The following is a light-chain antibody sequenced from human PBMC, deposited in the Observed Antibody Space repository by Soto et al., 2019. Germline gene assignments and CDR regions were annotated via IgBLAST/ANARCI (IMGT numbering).Light chain of an antibody. V-gene: IGKV1-5*03. CDR1: QDLDNW. CDR2: RSS. Sequence: ILMSQSPSSLSASVGDRVTITCRASQDLDNWLAWYQQKPGKAPQLLIYRSSPLKTGVPSRFIGFGSGTEYTLTISGLQPDDFATYYCQQYSSYWTFGQGTMVEI. CDR3: QQYSSYWT. J-gene: IGKJ1*01.